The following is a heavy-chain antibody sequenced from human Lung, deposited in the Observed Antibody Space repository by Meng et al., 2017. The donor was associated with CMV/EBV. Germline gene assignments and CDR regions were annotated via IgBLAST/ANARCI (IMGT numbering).Heavy chain of an antibody. V-gene: IGHV4-39*01. CDR2: IYYSEST. CDR3: ARHLGVGAYYDFWSGYSYYFDY. Sequence: GSLRLXXTVSGGSISSSSYYWGWIRQPPGKGLEWIGSIYYSESTYYNPSLKSRVTIFVDTSENQFSLKLTSVTAADTAVYYCARHLGVGAYYDFWSGYSYYFDYWGQGTXVTVSS. CDR1: GGSISSSSYY. D-gene: IGHD3-3*01. J-gene: IGHJ4*02.